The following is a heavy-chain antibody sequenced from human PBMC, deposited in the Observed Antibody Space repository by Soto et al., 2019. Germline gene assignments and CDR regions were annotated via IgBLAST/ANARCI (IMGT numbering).Heavy chain of an antibody. V-gene: IGHV4-59*01. CDR2: IYYSGST. Sequence: ETLPLTCTVSGGSISRYYWSWSRQPPGKGLEWIGYIYYSGSTNYNPSLKSRVTISVDTSKNQFSLKLSSVTAADTAVYYCARSDGRYWGQGTLVTVS. CDR1: GGSISRYY. J-gene: IGHJ4*02. CDR3: ARSDGRY.